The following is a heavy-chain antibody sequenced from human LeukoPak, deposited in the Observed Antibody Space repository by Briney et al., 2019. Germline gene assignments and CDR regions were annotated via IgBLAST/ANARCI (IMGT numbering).Heavy chain of an antibody. D-gene: IGHD3-3*01. V-gene: IGHV4-34*01. Sequence: SETLSLTCAVYGGSFSGYYWSWTRQPPGKGLEWIGEINHSGSTNYNPSLKSRVTISVDTSKNQFSLKLSSVTAADTAVYYCARGITIFGVVLDYWGQGTLVTVSS. CDR2: INHSGST. J-gene: IGHJ4*02. CDR1: GGSFSGYY. CDR3: ARGITIFGVVLDY.